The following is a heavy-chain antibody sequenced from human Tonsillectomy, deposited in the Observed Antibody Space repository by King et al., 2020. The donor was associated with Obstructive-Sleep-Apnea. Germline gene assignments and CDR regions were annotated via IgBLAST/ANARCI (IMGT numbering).Heavy chain of an antibody. CDR1: GYSFSSYW. D-gene: IGHD6-19*01. J-gene: IGHJ4*02. CDR2: ISPGDSDT. V-gene: IGHV5-51*01. Sequence: EVQLVESGAEVKKPGESLKISCKGSGYSFSSYWIGWVRQMSGKGLEWMGVISPGDSDTRYSPSFQGQVTISADKSTSTAYLQWSSLMASDTAMYYCARAGIAVAGSWGIDSWGQGTLVFVSS. CDR3: ARAGIAVAGSWGIDS.